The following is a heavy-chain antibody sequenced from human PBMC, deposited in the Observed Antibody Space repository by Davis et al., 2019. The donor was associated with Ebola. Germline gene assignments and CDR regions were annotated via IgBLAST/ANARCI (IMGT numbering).Heavy chain of an antibody. D-gene: IGHD5-24*01. CDR1: GFTFSTSW. CDR2: IKHDGVDK. CDR3: ARDRVVDGYNYEKYYYFGMDV. V-gene: IGHV3-7*01. J-gene: IGHJ6*02. Sequence: GESLKISCTASGFTFSTSWMNWVRQAPGKGPEWVATIKHDGVDKKYVDSVEGRFAVSRDNAKNSVYLQMNSLRAEDTAVYYCARDRVVDGYNYEKYYYFGMDVWGQGTTVTVSS.